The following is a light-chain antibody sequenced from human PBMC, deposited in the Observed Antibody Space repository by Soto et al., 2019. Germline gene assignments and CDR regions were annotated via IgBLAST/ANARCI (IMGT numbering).Light chain of an antibody. V-gene: IGLV1-44*01. CDR3: AAWDDSLNGRGV. CDR2: SNN. CDR1: SSNIGSNT. Sequence: QSVLTQPPSASGTPGQRVSISCSGSSSNIGSNTVNWYQQLPGTAPKLLIYSNNQRPSGVPDRFSGSRSGTSASLAISGLQSEDEGDYYCAAWDDSLNGRGVFGGGTKLNVL. J-gene: IGLJ3*02.